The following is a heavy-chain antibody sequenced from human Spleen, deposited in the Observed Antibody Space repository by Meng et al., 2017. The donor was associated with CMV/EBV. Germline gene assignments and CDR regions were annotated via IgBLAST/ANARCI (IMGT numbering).Heavy chain of an antibody. CDR3: GRGGSSAWYYYYAVDV. D-gene: IGHD6-19*01. CDR1: GYTFTKYG. J-gene: IGHJ6*02. V-gene: IGHV1-18*01. CDR2: ISAYNGNT. Sequence: ASVKVSCKASGYTFTKYGINWVRQAPGQGLEWMGWISAYNGNTSNAQKFQGRVTMTTDTSTSTAYMDLRSLRSDDTAVYYCGRGGSSAWYYYYAVDVWGQGTTVTVSS.